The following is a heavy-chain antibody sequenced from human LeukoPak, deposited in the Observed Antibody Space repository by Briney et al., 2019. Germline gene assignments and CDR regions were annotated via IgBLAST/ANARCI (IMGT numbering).Heavy chain of an antibody. CDR1: GGSISSSSYY. CDR3: ARGNLMMGPASFDY. CDR2: IYYSGST. V-gene: IGHV4-39*01. Sequence: SETLSLTCTVSGGSISSSSYYWGWIRQPPGKGLEWIGSIYYSGSTYYNPSLKSRVTISVDTSKNQFSLKLSSVTAADTAVYYCARGNLMMGPASFDYWGQGTLVTVSS. J-gene: IGHJ4*02. D-gene: IGHD2-8*01.